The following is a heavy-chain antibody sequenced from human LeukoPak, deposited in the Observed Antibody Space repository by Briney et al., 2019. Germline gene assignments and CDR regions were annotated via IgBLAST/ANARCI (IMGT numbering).Heavy chain of an antibody. V-gene: IGHV1-18*01. CDR2: ISAYNGNT. D-gene: IGHD2-15*01. Sequence: ASVKVSCKASGYTFTSYGISWVRQAPGQGLEWMGWISAYNGNTNYAQKLQGRVTMTTDTSTSTAYMELRSLRSDDTAVYYCARDQGQYYYYYYGMDVWGQGTTVTVSS. J-gene: IGHJ6*02. CDR1: GYTFTSYG. CDR3: ARDQGQYYYYYYGMDV.